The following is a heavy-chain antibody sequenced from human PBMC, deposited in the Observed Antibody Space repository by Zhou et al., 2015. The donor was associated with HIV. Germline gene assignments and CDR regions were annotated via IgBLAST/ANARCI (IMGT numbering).Heavy chain of an antibody. CDR1: GFTFSDYY. D-gene: IGHD4-17*01. Sequence: QVQLVESGGGLVKPGGSLRLSCAASGFTFSDYYMSWIRQGPGKGLEWVSHIHGTWLQMYYADSVKGRFTISRDNAKNSLSLQMDSLTAEDTALYFCVRGPSYGSRPDYFDFWGPDFWSPSP. CDR2: IHGTWLQM. CDR3: VRGPSYGSRPDYFDF. V-gene: IGHV3-11*01. J-gene: IGHJ4*01.